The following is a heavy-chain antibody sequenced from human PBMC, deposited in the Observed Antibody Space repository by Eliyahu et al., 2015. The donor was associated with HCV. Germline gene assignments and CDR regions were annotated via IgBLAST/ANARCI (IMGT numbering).Heavy chain of an antibody. CDR3: ARDQRPTQGYSRGPPFGVAFDI. Sequence: QVQLVESGGGLVKPGGSLRLSCAASGFTFSXYYMSWIRQAPGKGLEWVSYISSSSSYTNYADSVKGRFTISRDNAKNSLYLQMNSLRAEDTAVYYCARDQRPTQGYSRGPPFGVAFDIWGQGTMVTVSS. V-gene: IGHV3-11*06. CDR1: GFTFSXYY. D-gene: IGHD6-13*01. J-gene: IGHJ3*02. CDR2: ISSSSSYT.